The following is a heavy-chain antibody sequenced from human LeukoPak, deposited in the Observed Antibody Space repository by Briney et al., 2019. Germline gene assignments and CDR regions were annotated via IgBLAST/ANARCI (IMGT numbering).Heavy chain of an antibody. Sequence: QAGGSLRLSCAASGFTFSSYWMSWVRQAPGKGLEWVANIKQDGSEKYYVDSVKGRFTISRDNAKNSLYLQMNSLRAEDTAVYYCAREGSHYYDSSGYLINPFDYWGQGTLVTVSS. V-gene: IGHV3-7*03. CDR2: IKQDGSEK. J-gene: IGHJ4*02. D-gene: IGHD3-22*01. CDR3: AREGSHYYDSSGYLINPFDY. CDR1: GFTFSSYW.